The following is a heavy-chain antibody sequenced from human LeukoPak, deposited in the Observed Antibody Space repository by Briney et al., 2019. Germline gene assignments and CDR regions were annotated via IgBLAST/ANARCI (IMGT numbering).Heavy chain of an antibody. V-gene: IGHV3-21*01. CDR2: ISSSSNYI. D-gene: IGHD4-11*01. CDR3: ARGTPTTRDFDY. J-gene: IGHJ4*02. CDR1: GFTFSNYW. Sequence: GGSLRLSCAASGFTFSNYWMNWVRQAPGKGLEWVSFISSSSNYIYYADSVKGRFTISRDNAKNSLYLQMNSLRAEDTAVYYCARGTPTTRDFDYWGQGTLVTVSS.